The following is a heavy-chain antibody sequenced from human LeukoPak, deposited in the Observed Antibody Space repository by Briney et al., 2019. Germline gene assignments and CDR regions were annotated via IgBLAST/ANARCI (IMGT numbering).Heavy chain of an antibody. CDR2: IYTSGST. CDR3: ARGRYESTRLSAYYYYYMDV. Sequence: PSETLSLTCTVSGGSISSYYWSWIRQSAGKGLEWIGRIYTSGSTIYNPSLKSRVTMSVDTSKNQFSLKLSSVTAADTAVYYCARGRYESTRLSAYYYYYMDVWGKGTTVTVSS. J-gene: IGHJ6*03. V-gene: IGHV4-4*07. CDR1: GGSISSYY. D-gene: IGHD1-14*01.